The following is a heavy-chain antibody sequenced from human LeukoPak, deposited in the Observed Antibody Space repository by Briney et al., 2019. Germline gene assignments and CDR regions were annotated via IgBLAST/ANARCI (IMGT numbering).Heavy chain of an antibody. CDR3: AREGAMVHDY. CDR2: IFYSGST. Sequence: SETLSLTCTVSGGSISSSSYYWDWIRQPPGKGLEWIGSIFYSGSTYYNPSLKSRVTISVDTSKNQFSLKLSSVTAADTAVYYCAREGAMVHDYWGQGTLVTVSS. J-gene: IGHJ4*02. D-gene: IGHD5-18*01. V-gene: IGHV4-39*07. CDR1: GGSISSSSYY.